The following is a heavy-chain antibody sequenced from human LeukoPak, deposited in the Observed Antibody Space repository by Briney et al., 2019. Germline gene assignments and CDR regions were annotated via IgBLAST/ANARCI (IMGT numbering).Heavy chain of an antibody. D-gene: IGHD3-10*02. J-gene: IGHJ6*04. Sequence: PGGSLRLSCTASGFTFTSYWMSWVRQAPGKGLEWVANIKQDGSEKYYVDSVKGRFTISRDNAKNSLYLQMNSLRAEDTAVYYCAELGITMIGGVWGKGTTVTISS. CDR1: GFTFTSYW. V-gene: IGHV3-7*01. CDR2: IKQDGSEK. CDR3: AELGITMIGGV.